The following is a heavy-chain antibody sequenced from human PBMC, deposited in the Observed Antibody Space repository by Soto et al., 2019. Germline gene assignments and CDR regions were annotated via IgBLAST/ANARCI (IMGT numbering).Heavy chain of an antibody. CDR2: IYYSGST. CDR1: GGSISSSSYY. Sequence: SETLSLTXTVSGGSISSSSYYWGWIRQPPGKGLEWIGSIYYSGSTYYNPSLKSRVTISVDTSKNQFSLKLSSVTAADTAVYYCAREHDWLQNYYYYYGMDVWGQGTTVTVSS. V-gene: IGHV4-39*02. D-gene: IGHD3-9*01. CDR3: AREHDWLQNYYYYYGMDV. J-gene: IGHJ6*02.